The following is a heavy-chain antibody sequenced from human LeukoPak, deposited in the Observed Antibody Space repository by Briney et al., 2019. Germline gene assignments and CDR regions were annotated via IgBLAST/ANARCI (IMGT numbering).Heavy chain of an antibody. J-gene: IGHJ6*02. CDR3: ARMALLLWFGESVTETQSYGMDV. V-gene: IGHV1-2*02. CDR1: GYTFTGYY. CDR2: INPNSGGT. D-gene: IGHD3-10*01. Sequence: ASVKVSCKASGYTFTGYYMHWVRQAPGRGLEWMGWINPNSGGTNYAQKFQGRVTMTRDTSISTAYMELSRLRSDDTAVYYCARMALLLWFGESVTETQSYGMDVWGQGTTVTVSS.